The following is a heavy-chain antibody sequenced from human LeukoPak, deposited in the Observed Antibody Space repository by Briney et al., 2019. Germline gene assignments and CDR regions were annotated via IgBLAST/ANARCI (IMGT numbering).Heavy chain of an antibody. J-gene: IGHJ3*02. D-gene: IGHD3-9*01. Sequence: GGSLRLSCAASGFTFSSYWMSWVRQAPGKGLEWVSYISSSGSTIYYADSVKGRFTISRENAKNSLYLQMNSLRAEDTAVYYCARDSRVLRYFDWLLRDDAFDIWGQGTMVTVSS. CDR2: ISSSGSTI. V-gene: IGHV3-48*04. CDR3: ARDSRVLRYFDWLLRDDAFDI. CDR1: GFTFSSYW.